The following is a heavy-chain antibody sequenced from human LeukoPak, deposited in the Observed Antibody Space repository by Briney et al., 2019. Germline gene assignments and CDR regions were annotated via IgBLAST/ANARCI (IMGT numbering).Heavy chain of an antibody. CDR2: IKQDGSEK. D-gene: IGHD3-16*01. CDR1: GIIITSYW. V-gene: IGHV3-7*01. J-gene: IGHJ5*02. CDR3: ASHSYGYNH. Sequence: GGSLRLSCAASGIIITSYWMSWVRQTPGKGLEWVANIKQDGSEKNYVDSVKGRFTIFRDNARNSLYLQMNSLRAEDTAVYYCASHSYGYNHWGQGTWSSSPQ.